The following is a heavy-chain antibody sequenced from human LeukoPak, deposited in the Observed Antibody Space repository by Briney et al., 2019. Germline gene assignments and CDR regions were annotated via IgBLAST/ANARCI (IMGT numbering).Heavy chain of an antibody. CDR3: ATTLCSSSCWRGDYGMDV. CDR2: IYYSGST. J-gene: IGHJ6*02. D-gene: IGHD2-2*01. CDR1: GGSISSSSYY. Sequence: PSETLSLTCTVSGGSISSSSYYWGWIRQPPGKGLEWIGSIYYSGSTYYNPSLKSRVTIFVETSKNQFSLKLSSVTAADTAVYYCATTLCSSSCWRGDYGMDVWGQGTTVTVSS. V-gene: IGHV4-39*01.